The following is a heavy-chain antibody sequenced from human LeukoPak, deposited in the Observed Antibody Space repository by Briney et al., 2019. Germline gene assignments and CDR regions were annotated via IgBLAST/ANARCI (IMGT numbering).Heavy chain of an antibody. CDR2: INHGEST. D-gene: IGHD3-22*01. V-gene: IGHV4-34*01. CDR3: ARGRTYYYDTSGYYPSIYYGMDV. Sequence: SETLSLTCAVSGGSFSGYYWYWIRQPPGKGLEWIGEINHGESTNYNPSLKSRATLSVDTSKNQFSLKLTPVTAADTAVYYCARGRTYYYDTSGYYPSIYYGMDVWGQGTTVIVPS. J-gene: IGHJ6*02. CDR1: GGSFSGYY.